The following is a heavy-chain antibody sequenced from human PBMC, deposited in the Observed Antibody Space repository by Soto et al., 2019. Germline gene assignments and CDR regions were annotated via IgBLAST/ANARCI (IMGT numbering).Heavy chain of an antibody. CDR2: FDPEDGET. CDR1: GYTLTELS. CDR3: ATARRGGLAEYFQH. V-gene: IGHV1-24*01. Sequence: ASVKVSCKVSGYTLTELSMHWVRQAPGKGLEWMGGFDPEDGETIYAQKFQGRVTMTEDTSTDTAHMELSSLRSEDTAGYYCATARRGGLAEYFQHWGQGTLVTVSS. D-gene: IGHD3-10*01. J-gene: IGHJ1*01.